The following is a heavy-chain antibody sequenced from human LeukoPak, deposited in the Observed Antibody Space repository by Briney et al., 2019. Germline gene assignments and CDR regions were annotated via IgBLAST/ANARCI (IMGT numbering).Heavy chain of an antibody. CDR1: GSTFNSYV. J-gene: IGHJ4*02. CDR2: ISSRSSSI. Sequence: GGSLRLSCAASGSTFNSYVMNWVRQAPGKGLEWVSSISSRSSSISYAGAVRGRFTISRDSANLYLHMSSLRVDDTGVYYCARERGWTHYFDYWGQGTLVTVSS. V-gene: IGHV3-21*01. D-gene: IGHD5-18*01. CDR3: ARERGWTHYFDY.